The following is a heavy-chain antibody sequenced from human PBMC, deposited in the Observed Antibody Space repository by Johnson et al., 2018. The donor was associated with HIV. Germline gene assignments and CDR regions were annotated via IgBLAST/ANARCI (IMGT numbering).Heavy chain of an antibody. J-gene: IGHJ3*02. V-gene: IGHV3-74*02. CDR1: GLIFSRSW. D-gene: IGHD2-15*01. CDR2: TNSDGSTT. Sequence: VESGGGVVQPGRSLRVSCAASGLIFSRSWIHWVRQAPGKGLVWVSRTNSDGSTTNYADSVKGRFTISRDKAKNTVHLQMNSLRAEDTAVYYCARIGAWQLHRAFDIWGQGTMVTVSS. CDR3: ARIGAWQLHRAFDI.